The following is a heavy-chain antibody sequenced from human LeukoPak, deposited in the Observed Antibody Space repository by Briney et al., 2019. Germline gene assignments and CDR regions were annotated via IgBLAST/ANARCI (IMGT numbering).Heavy chain of an antibody. Sequence: QPGGSLRLSCAASGFTFSSYSMNWVRQAPGKGLEWVSYISSSSSTIYYADSVKGRFTISRDNAKNSLYLQMNSLRAEDTAVYYCARLIPRSYYYMDVWGKGTTVTISS. CDR2: ISSSSSTI. V-gene: IGHV3-48*01. CDR1: GFTFSSYS. J-gene: IGHJ6*03. D-gene: IGHD2-21*01. CDR3: ARLIPRSYYYMDV.